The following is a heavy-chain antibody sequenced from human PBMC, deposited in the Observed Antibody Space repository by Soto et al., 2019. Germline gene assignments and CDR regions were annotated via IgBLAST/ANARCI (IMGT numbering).Heavy chain of an antibody. J-gene: IGHJ6*02. D-gene: IGHD2-15*01. V-gene: IGHV3-30-3*01. CDR3: ARDPTRGVVVVVAAYYYYYGMDV. CDR1: GFTFSSYA. Sequence: GGSLRLSCAASGFTFSSYAMHWVRQAPGKGLEWVGVISYDGSNKYYADSVKGRFTISRDNSKNTLYLQMNSLRAEDTAVYYCARDPTRGVVVVVAAYYYYYGMDVWGQGTTVTVS. CDR2: ISYDGSNK.